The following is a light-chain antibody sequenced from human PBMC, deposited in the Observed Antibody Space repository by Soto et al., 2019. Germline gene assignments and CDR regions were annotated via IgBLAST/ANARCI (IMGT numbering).Light chain of an antibody. V-gene: IGKV4-1*01. Sequence: DIVMTQSPDSLAVSLGERATIKCKSSQSVLYSSNNKNYLAWYQHKPGQPPNLLIYWATTRKSGVPDRFSGSGSGTDFTRTISSLQAADVAVYYCQQYYSPTWTFGQGTKVEIK. CDR2: WAT. CDR1: QSVLYSSNNKNY. J-gene: IGKJ1*01. CDR3: QQYYSPTWT.